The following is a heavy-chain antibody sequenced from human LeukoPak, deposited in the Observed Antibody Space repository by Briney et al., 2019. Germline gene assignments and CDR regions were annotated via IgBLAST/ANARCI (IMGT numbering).Heavy chain of an antibody. V-gene: IGHV4-4*02. Sequence: SETLSLTCTVSGDSINSLDLWSWVRQPPGKGLEWIGEMYLSGTTHSNPSVKSRVTISIDTSKNQFSLKVTSLTAADTAVYYCATNKDWAEADWGQGTLVIVSS. CDR1: GDSINSLDL. J-gene: IGHJ4*02. D-gene: IGHD3/OR15-3a*01. CDR3: ATNKDWAEAD. CDR2: MYLSGTT.